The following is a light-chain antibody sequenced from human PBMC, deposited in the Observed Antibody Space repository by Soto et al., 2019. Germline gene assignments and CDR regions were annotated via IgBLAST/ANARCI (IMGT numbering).Light chain of an antibody. CDR3: SQLNSYHQP. Sequence: DIELTQSPSFLSASVGDRVTITCRASQGISNYLAWYQQKPGKAPKLLIYAASTLQSGVPSRFRGSGSGKELTLTTSSLQPEDFATYYFSQLNSYHQPFGEGTKVDIX. CDR2: AAS. V-gene: IGKV1-9*01. CDR1: QGISNY. J-gene: IGKJ4*01.